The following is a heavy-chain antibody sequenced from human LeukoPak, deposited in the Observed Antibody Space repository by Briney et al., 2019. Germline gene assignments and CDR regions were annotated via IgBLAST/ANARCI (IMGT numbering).Heavy chain of an antibody. CDR2: INSDGSST. D-gene: IGHD3-22*01. J-gene: IGHJ4*02. CDR3: TSDYFDSSGYRYYFNY. Sequence: GGSLRLSCAASGFTFSSYWMHWVRQAPEKGLVWVSRINSDGSSTSYADSVKGRFTISRDNAKNTLYLQMNSLRAEDTAVYYCTSDYFDSSGYRYYFNYWGQGTLVTVSS. CDR1: GFTFSSYW. V-gene: IGHV3-74*01.